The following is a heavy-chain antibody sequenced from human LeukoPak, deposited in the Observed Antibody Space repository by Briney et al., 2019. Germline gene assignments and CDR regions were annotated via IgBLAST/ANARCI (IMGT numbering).Heavy chain of an antibody. D-gene: IGHD2-21*01. CDR1: GFTFSIYA. Sequence: GGSLRLSCAASGFTFSIYAMNWVRQAPGKGLEWVSVISESGGVTFYADSVKGRFTISRDNAKNSLFLQLNSLRAEDTAVYYCARALRAYYFDDWGQGTLVTVSS. J-gene: IGHJ4*02. CDR2: ISESGGVT. V-gene: IGHV3-23*01. CDR3: ARALRAYYFDD.